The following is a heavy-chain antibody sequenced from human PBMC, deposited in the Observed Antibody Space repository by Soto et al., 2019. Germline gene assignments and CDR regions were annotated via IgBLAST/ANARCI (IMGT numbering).Heavy chain of an antibody. D-gene: IGHD2-15*01. CDR1: GYMFTTYY. J-gene: IGHJ5*01. CDR3: ARGWIVVVVAATGVEWFDS. Sequence: AASVKVSCKASGYMFTTYYMHWVRQAPGQGLEWMGIINPSGGSTSYAQRFQGRVTLTRDTSTSTVYMELTGLRSEDTAVYYCARGWIVVVVAATGVEWFDSWGQGTLVTVSS. V-gene: IGHV1-46*01. CDR2: INPSGGST.